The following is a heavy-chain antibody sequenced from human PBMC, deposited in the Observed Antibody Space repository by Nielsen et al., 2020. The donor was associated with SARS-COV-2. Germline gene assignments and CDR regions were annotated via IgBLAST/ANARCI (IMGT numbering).Heavy chain of an antibody. CDR1: GFTFSSYA. CDR3: AREGYRYSYDY. V-gene: IGHV3-23*01. J-gene: IGHJ4*02. D-gene: IGHD5-18*01. CDR2: LSGSGGST. Sequence: GESLKISCAASGFTFSSYAMSWVRQAPGKGLEWVSALSGSGGSTYSADSVKGRFTISRDNAKNSLYLQMNSLRAEDTAVYYCAREGYRYSYDYWGQGTLVTVSS.